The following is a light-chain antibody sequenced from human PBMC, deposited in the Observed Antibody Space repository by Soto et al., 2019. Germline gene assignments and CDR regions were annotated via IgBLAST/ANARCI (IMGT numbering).Light chain of an antibody. CDR3: QQYTTSRYT. Sequence: ELVLAQSPGILSLSPGERATLSCRASQSVSSRSFVWYQQKPGQAPRLLIYGASTRATGIPDRFSGSGSETHFTLTITKLEPEDFAVYYCQQYTTSRYTFGQGTKVEIK. V-gene: IGKV3-20*01. J-gene: IGKJ2*01. CDR1: QSVSSRS. CDR2: GAS.